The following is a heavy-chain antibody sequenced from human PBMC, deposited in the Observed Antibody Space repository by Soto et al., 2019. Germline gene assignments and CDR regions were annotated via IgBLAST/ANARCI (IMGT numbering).Heavy chain of an antibody. CDR3: TRGSSAMVTFDY. CDR2: IIPILGIA. V-gene: IGHV1-69*02. Sequence: QVQLVQSGAEVKKPGSSVKVSCKASGGTFSSYTISWVRQAPGQGLEWMGRIIPILGIANYAQKFQGRVXIXAXXSTSTAYMELSSLRSEDTAVYYCTRGSSAMVTFDYWGQGTLVTVSS. J-gene: IGHJ4*02. D-gene: IGHD5-18*01. CDR1: GGTFSSYT.